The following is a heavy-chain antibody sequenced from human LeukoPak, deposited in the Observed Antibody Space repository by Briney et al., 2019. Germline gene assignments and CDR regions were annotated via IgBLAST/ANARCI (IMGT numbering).Heavy chain of an antibody. Sequence: GGSLRLSCAASGFTSSNYWMSWVRQAPGKGLEWVANIKRDGSEKYYVDSVKGRFTISRDNAKNSLYLQMNSLRAEDTAVYYCARDRYSSGGLDVWGQGTTVTVS. CDR3: ARDRYSSGGLDV. CDR2: IKRDGSEK. CDR1: GFTSSNYW. J-gene: IGHJ6*02. V-gene: IGHV3-7*04. D-gene: IGHD3-22*01.